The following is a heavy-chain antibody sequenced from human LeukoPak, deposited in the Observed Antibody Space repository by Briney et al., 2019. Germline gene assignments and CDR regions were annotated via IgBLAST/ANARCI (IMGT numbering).Heavy chain of an antibody. J-gene: IGHJ4*02. CDR1: GFTFSDYY. CDR2: ISSTGDTI. Sequence: GGSLRLSCAVSGFTFSDYYMSWIRQAPGKGLEWLSYISSTGDTIYYADSVKGRFTISRDNAKNSLYLQINSLRVEDTAMYFCARIHPSRNDGSPLFDHWGRGALVTVSS. V-gene: IGHV3-11*01. CDR3: ARIHPSRNDGSPLFDH. D-gene: IGHD1-1*01.